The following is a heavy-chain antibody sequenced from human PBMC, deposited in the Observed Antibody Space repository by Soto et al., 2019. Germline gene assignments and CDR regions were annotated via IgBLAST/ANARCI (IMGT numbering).Heavy chain of an antibody. D-gene: IGHD3-22*01. CDR1: GFTFISDW. Sequence: SLGLSCAASGFTFISDWMSLVRQAPGKGLEWVANIKQDGSEKYYVDSVKGRFTISRDNAKNSLYLQMNSLRAEDTAVYYCAGTYYYDSSGYYFDYWGQGTLVTVSS. J-gene: IGHJ4*02. CDR3: AGTYYYDSSGYYFDY. V-gene: IGHV3-7*03. CDR2: IKQDGSEK.